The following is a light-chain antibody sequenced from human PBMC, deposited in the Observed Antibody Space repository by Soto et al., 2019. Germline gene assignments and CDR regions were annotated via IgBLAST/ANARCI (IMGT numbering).Light chain of an antibody. CDR3: QQRKT. Sequence: ELVLTQSPATLSLSPGERATLSCRASQSVSSSLAWYQQKPGQAPRLLISDASNRATGVPARFSGSGCGTDFTLTISSLEPVDFAIYYCQQRKTFGGGTKVEIK. CDR1: QSVSSS. V-gene: IGKV3-11*01. J-gene: IGKJ4*01. CDR2: DAS.